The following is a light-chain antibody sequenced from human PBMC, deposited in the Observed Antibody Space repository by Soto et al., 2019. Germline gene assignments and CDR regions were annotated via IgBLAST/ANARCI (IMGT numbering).Light chain of an antibody. Sequence: EIVMTQSPATLSVPPGERATLSCRASQSVSSNLAWYQQKPGQAPRLLIYGASTRATGIPARFSGSGSGTEFTLTISSLQSKDFAVYYCQQYNNWPRTFGQGTKVDI. V-gene: IGKV3-15*01. CDR2: GAS. CDR3: QQYNNWPRT. CDR1: QSVSSN. J-gene: IGKJ1*01.